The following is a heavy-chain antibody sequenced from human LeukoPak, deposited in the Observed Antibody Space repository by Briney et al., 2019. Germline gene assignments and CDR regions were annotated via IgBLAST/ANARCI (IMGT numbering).Heavy chain of an antibody. CDR1: GGTFTSYA. J-gene: IGHJ4*02. CDR2: IIPIFGTA. CDR3: ARDLQFGELLDEYYFDY. Sequence: SVKVSCKASGGTFTSYAISWVRQAPGQGLEWMGGIIPIFGTANYAQKFQGRVTITADESTSTAYMELSSLRAEDTAVYYCARDLQFGELLDEYYFDYWGQGTLVTVSS. D-gene: IGHD3-10*01. V-gene: IGHV1-69*13.